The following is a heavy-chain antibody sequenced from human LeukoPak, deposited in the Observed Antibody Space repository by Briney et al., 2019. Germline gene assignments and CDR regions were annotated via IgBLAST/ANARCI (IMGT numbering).Heavy chain of an antibody. CDR1: GGSISSYY. Sequence: SETLSLTCTVSGGSISSYYWSWIRQPPGKGLEWIGYIYYSGSTDYSPSLKSRVTISVDTSKNHFSLKLSSVTAADTAVYYCARRTRGTYQFDYWGQGTLVTVSS. D-gene: IGHD1-7*01. CDR2: IYYSGST. J-gene: IGHJ4*02. CDR3: ARRTRGTYQFDY. V-gene: IGHV4-59*01.